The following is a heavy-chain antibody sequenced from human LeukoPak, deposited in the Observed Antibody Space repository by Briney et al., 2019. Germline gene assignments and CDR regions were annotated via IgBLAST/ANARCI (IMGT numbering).Heavy chain of an antibody. Sequence: GGSLRLSCAASGFTFSTYSMNWVRQSPGKGLEWVSFISSSNSYIYYGDSVKGRFTISRDNAKNSLYLQMNSLRAEDTAVYFCARDRPASGWRFGEGSKCPHYFDYWGQGTLVTVSS. CDR1: GFTFSTYS. CDR3: ARDRPASGWRFGEGSKCPHYFDY. D-gene: IGHD6-19*01. J-gene: IGHJ4*02. CDR2: ISSSNSYI. V-gene: IGHV3-21*01.